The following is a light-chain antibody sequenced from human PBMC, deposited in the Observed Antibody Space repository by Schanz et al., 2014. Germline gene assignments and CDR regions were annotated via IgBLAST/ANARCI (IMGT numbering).Light chain of an antibody. CDR3: QQSYSTLLWT. CDR1: QSVLFNTNNKNY. Sequence: DIVMTQSPDSLAVSLGETATINCTSSQSVLFNTNNKNYLAWCQQKRVQPPNLFIYWAYVRKSVGPARFRGIGAETDFTLTIRSLQTEDFATYYFQQSYSTLLWTFGQGTKVEIK. CDR2: WAY. V-gene: IGKV4-1*01. J-gene: IGKJ1*01.